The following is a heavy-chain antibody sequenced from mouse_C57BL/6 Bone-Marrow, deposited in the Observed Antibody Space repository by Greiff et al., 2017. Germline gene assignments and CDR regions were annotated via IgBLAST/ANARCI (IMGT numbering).Heavy chain of an antibody. Sequence: QVQLQQPGAELVKPGASVKLSCKASGYTFTSYWMHWVKQRPGQGLEWIGMIHPNSGSTNYNEKFKSKATLTVDKSSSTAYMQLSSLTSEYSAVYYCAREFIPTVSYWGQGTLVTVSA. J-gene: IGHJ3*01. CDR3: AREFIPTVSY. CDR1: GYTFTSYW. CDR2: IHPNSGST. V-gene: IGHV1-64*01. D-gene: IGHD1-1*01.